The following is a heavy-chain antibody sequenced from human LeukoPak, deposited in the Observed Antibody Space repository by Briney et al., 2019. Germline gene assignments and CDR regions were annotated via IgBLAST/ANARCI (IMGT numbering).Heavy chain of an antibody. D-gene: IGHD7-27*01. Sequence: ETLSLTCTVSGGSISSYYWSWIRQPPGKELEWIGYIYYGSTNYNPSLKSRVTISVDTSKNQFSLKLSSVTAADTAVYYCARTLGWYFDLWGRGTLVTVSS. CDR1: GGSISSYY. J-gene: IGHJ2*01. CDR3: ARTLGWYFDL. CDR2: IYYGST. V-gene: IGHV4-59*08.